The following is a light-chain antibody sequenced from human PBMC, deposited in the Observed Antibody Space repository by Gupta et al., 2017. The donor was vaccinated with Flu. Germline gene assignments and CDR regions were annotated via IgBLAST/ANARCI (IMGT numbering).Light chain of an antibody. Sequence: SSVLTQPPSVSVAPGQTARIACGGNNIGSKSVNWYQQKPGQAPVLVVCDDSDRPSGIPERFSGSNSGHTATLTISRVEAGDEADYYCQVWDSSSDHVVFGGGTKLTVL. CDR3: QVWDSSSDHVV. J-gene: IGLJ2*01. V-gene: IGLV3-21*02. CDR1: NIGSKS. CDR2: DDS.